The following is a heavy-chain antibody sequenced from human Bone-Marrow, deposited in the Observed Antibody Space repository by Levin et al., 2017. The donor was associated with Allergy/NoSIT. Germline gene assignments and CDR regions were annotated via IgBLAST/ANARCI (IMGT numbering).Heavy chain of an antibody. D-gene: IGHD2-15*01. Sequence: GESLKISCAASGFTFSSYAMSWVRQAPGKGLEWVSAISGSGGSTYYADSVKGRFTISRDNSKNTLYLQMNSLRAEDTAVYYCAKGVVVAATIYRRIDYWGQGTLVTVSS. V-gene: IGHV3-23*01. CDR3: AKGVVVAATIYRRIDY. J-gene: IGHJ4*02. CDR2: ISGSGGST. CDR1: GFTFSSYA.